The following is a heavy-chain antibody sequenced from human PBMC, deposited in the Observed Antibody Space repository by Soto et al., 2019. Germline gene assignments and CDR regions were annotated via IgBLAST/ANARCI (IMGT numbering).Heavy chain of an antibody. J-gene: IGHJ6*02. Sequence: XESLRLSCAASGFTFSDYGLSWVRQAPGKGLEWVSYISSSSSTIYYADSVKGRFTISRDNAKNSLYLQMNSLRDEDTAVYYCARVVVVPAAPNYYGMDVWGQGTTVTVSS. CDR1: GFTFSDYG. D-gene: IGHD2-2*01. V-gene: IGHV3-48*02. CDR2: ISSSSSTI. CDR3: ARVVVVPAAPNYYGMDV.